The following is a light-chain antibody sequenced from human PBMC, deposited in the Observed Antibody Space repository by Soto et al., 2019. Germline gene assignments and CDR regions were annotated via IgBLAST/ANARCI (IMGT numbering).Light chain of an antibody. CDR2: AAS. J-gene: IGKJ4*01. CDR1: QDISSW. Sequence: DIQMTQSPSSVSASIGDTVTITCRASQDISSWLAWYQQKPGKAPNLLIYAASSLHSGVPSRFSGSGSGTDFTLTISSLQPEDFATYYCQQANSFPLTFGGGTKVDIK. V-gene: IGKV1-12*01. CDR3: QQANSFPLT.